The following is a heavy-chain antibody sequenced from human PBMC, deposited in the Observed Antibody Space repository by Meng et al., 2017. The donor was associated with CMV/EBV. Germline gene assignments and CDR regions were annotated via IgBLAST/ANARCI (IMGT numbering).Heavy chain of an antibody. CDR1: GGSFSGYY. CDR3: AGGGHSVSAVDY. V-gene: IGHV4-34*01. D-gene: IGHD2-15*01. J-gene: IGHJ4*02. Sequence: SETLSLTCAVYGGSFSGYYWSWIRQPPGKGLEWIGEINHSGSTNYNPSLKSRVTITVDTSKNQFSLKLISVAAADAAVDYCAGGGHSVSAVDYWGQGTLVTVSS. CDR2: INHSGST.